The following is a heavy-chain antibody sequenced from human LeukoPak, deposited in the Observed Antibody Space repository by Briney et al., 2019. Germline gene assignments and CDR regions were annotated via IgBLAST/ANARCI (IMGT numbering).Heavy chain of an antibody. CDR1: GFTFSTYE. V-gene: IGHV3-48*03. D-gene: IGHD3-10*01. CDR3: ARVGSGSYLSY. Sequence: GGSLRLSCAASGFTFSTYEMNWVRQAPGKGPEWGSSIRSSGTTMFYADSVKGRFTISRDNAKNSLYLQMNSLRAEDTAIYYCARVGSGSYLSYWGQGTLVTVSS. J-gene: IGHJ4*02. CDR2: IRSSGTTM.